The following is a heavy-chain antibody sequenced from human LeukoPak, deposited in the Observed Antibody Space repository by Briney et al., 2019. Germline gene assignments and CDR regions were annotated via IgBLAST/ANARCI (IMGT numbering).Heavy chain of an antibody. V-gene: IGHV3-74*01. Sequence: SGGSLRLSCAASGFTFSSYWMHWVRQAPGKGLVWVSRINSDGSSTSYADSVKGRFTISRDNAKNTLYLQMNSLRAEDTAVYYCAKPNRYGDYSFFGVWGQGTLVTVSS. D-gene: IGHD4-17*01. CDR3: AKPNRYGDYSFFGV. CDR2: INSDGSST. J-gene: IGHJ4*02. CDR1: GFTFSSYW.